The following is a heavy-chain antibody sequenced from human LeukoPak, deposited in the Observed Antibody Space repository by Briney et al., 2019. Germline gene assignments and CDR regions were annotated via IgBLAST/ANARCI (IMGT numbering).Heavy chain of an antibody. D-gene: IGHD3-10*01. V-gene: IGHV4-39*07. CDR1: GGSISSSSYY. CDR3: ARDRLGDYYGSGSYHDAFDI. J-gene: IGHJ3*02. Sequence: PSGTLSLTCTVSGGSISSSSYYWGWIRQPPGKGLEWIGSIYYSGSTYYNPSLKSRVTISVDTSKNQFSLKLSSVTAADTAVYYCARDRLGDYYGSGSYHDAFDIWGQGTMVTVSS. CDR2: IYYSGST.